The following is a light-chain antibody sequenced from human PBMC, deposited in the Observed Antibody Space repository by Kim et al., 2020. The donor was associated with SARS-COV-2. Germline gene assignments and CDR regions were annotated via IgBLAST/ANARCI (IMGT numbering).Light chain of an antibody. J-gene: IGKJ4*01. CDR2: RAT. Sequence: ANINFKSSQNILYSYNNKSFLGWYQKKPGQPPKLLFYRATTRQYGVPDRFSASESGTDFTLIIGSLQAEDVAVYYCQQYDSFPPSFGGGTKVDIK. V-gene: IGKV4-1*01. CDR3: QQYDSFPPS. CDR1: QNILYSYNNKSF.